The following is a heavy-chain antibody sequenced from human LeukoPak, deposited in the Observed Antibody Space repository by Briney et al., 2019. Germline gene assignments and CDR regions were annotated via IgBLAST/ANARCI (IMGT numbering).Heavy chain of an antibody. V-gene: IGHV4-59*12. Sequence: PSETLSLTCTVSGGSISTYYWSWIRQPPGKGLEWIGYIYYRGNTNYNPSLQSRVSISVDTSKNQFSLKLSSVTAADTAVYYCARVIAVAGSPFDYWGQGTLVTVSS. CDR3: ARVIAVAGSPFDY. J-gene: IGHJ4*02. CDR2: IYYRGNT. CDR1: GGSISTYY. D-gene: IGHD6-19*01.